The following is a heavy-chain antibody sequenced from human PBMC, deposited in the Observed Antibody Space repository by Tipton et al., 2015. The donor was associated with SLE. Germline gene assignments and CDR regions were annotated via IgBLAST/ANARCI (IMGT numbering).Heavy chain of an antibody. D-gene: IGHD6-6*01. CDR1: GFTFSSYA. Sequence: LRLSCAASGFTFSSYAMSWVRQPPGKGLEWIGEINHSGSTNYNSSLKSRVTISVDTSKNQFSLKLSSVTAADTAVYYCARGWEQLPFDYWGQGTLVTVSS. V-gene: IGHV4-34*01. J-gene: IGHJ4*02. CDR3: ARGWEQLPFDY. CDR2: INHSGST.